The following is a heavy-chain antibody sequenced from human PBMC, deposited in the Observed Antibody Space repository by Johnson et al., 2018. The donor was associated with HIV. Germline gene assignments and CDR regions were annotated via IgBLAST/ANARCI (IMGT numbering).Heavy chain of an antibody. CDR2: IRYAGSNK. J-gene: IGHJ3*02. CDR1: RFTFSSYG. CDR3: ASRYTVDAFDI. D-gene: IGHD1-1*01. V-gene: IGHV3-30*02. Sequence: QVQLVESGGGVVQPGGSLRLSCAASRFTFSSYGMHWVRQAPGKWLEWVAFIRYAGSNKYYADSVKGRFTISRDNSQNTLYLQMNSLRAEDTAVYYCASRYTVDAFDIWGQGTMVTVSS.